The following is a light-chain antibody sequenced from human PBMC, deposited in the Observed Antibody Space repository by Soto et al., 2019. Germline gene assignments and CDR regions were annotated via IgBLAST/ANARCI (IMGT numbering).Light chain of an antibody. CDR1: SGNIVSNY. CDR2: EDD. J-gene: IGLJ7*01. CDR3: QSYDADILI. V-gene: IGLV6-57*01. Sequence: NFMLTQPHSVSGSPGKTVTISCTRSSGNIVSNYVQWYQQRPGSSPTTVIFEDDDRPSGVPDRFSASLDTSTNSASLTISGLKPEDEADYYCQSYDADILIFGGGTQLT.